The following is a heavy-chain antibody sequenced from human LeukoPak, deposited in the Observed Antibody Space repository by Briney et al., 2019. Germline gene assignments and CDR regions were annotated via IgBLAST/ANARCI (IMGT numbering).Heavy chain of an antibody. CDR1: GYSFTSYW. V-gene: IGHV5-51*01. CDR3: ARHSAGGGYDILTGYYSQDPYYFDY. CDR2: IYPGDSDT. Sequence: GESLKISCKGSGYSFTSYWIGWVRQMPGKGLEWMGIIYPGDSDTRYSPSFQGQVTISADKSISTAYLQWSSLKASDTAMYYCARHSAGGGYDILTGYYSQDPYYFDYWGQGTLVTVSS. D-gene: IGHD3-9*01. J-gene: IGHJ4*02.